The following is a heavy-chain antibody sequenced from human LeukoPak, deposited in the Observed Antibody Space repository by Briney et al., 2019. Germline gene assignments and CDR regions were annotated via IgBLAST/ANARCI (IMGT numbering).Heavy chain of an antibody. D-gene: IGHD3-22*01. CDR2: ISAYNGNT. CDR3: AREIVDSSGYYPGDP. CDR1: GYTFTSYG. Sequence: GASVKVSCKASGYTFTSYGINWVRQAPGQGLEWMGWISAYNGNTNYAQKLQGRVTMTTDTSTSTAYMELRSLRSDDTAVYYCAREIVDSSGYYPGDPWGQGTLVTVSS. V-gene: IGHV1-18*01. J-gene: IGHJ5*02.